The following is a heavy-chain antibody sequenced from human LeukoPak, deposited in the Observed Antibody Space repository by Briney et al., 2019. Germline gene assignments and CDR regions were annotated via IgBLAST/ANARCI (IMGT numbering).Heavy chain of an antibody. CDR2: IYYSGST. CDR1: GVSISSYY. Sequence: SETLSLTCTVSGVSISSYYWSWIRQPPGKGLEGIGYIYYSGSTNYNPSLKSRVTTSVDTSKNQFSLKLSSVTAADTAVYYCAREIVLADFWSGYYTTSYYMDVWGKGTTVTVSS. V-gene: IGHV4-59*01. CDR3: AREIVLADFWSGYYTTSYYMDV. D-gene: IGHD3-3*01. J-gene: IGHJ6*03.